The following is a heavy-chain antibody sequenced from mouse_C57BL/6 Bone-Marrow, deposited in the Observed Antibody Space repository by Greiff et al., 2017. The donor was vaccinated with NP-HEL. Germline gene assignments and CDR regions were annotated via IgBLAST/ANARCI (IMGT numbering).Heavy chain of an antibody. CDR2: IWSGGST. Sequence: VKLQESGPGLVQPSQSLSITCTVSGFSLTSYGVHWVRQSPGKGLEWLGVIWSGGSTDYNAAFISRLSISKDNSKSQVFFKMNSLQADDTAIYYCARDYDYDGRDWYFDVWGTGTTVTVSS. CDR1: GFSLTSYG. J-gene: IGHJ1*03. V-gene: IGHV2-2*01. D-gene: IGHD2-4*01. CDR3: ARDYDYDGRDWYFDV.